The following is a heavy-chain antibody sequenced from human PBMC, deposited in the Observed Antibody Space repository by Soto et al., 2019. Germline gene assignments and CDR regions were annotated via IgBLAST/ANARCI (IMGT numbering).Heavy chain of an antibody. J-gene: IGHJ4*02. D-gene: IGHD6-13*01. CDR1: GYTFTNYY. V-gene: IGHV1-18*04. Sequence: ASVKVSCKASGYTFTNYYMHWVRQAPGQGLEWMGWISAYNGNTNYAQKLQGRVTMTTDTSTSTAYMELRSLRSDDTAVYYCARGLDIAAAGDLDYWGQGTQVTVSS. CDR2: ISAYNGNT. CDR3: ARGLDIAAAGDLDY.